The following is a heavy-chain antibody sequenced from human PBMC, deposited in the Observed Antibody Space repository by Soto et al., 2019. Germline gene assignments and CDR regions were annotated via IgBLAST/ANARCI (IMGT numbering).Heavy chain of an antibody. CDR3: ARRLAAATGTVFDP. CDR1: GGSISSSSYY. J-gene: IGHJ5*02. CDR2: INYSGST. Sequence: SETLSLTCTVSGGSISSSSYYWGLIRQPPGKGPEWIGSINYSGSTYYNPSLRSRVTISVDTSRNQFSLKLSSVTAADTAVYYCARRLAAATGTVFDPWGQGTLVTVSS. V-gene: IGHV4-39*01. D-gene: IGHD6-13*01.